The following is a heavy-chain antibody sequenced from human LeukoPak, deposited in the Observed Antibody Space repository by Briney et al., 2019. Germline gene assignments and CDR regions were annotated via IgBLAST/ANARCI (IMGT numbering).Heavy chain of an antibody. CDR2: LYYGGNT. J-gene: IGHJ4*02. V-gene: IGHV4-39*07. Sequence: PSETLSLTCTVSGDSINSRSYYWDWIRQPPGQGLEWIRNLYYGGNTHYNPSLKSRVTISVDTSKNQFSLKLSSVTAADTAVYYCARGASSRIAAAGRKAYYFDYWGQGTLVTVSS. CDR1: GDSINSRSYY. D-gene: IGHD6-13*01. CDR3: ARGASSRIAAAGRKAYYFDY.